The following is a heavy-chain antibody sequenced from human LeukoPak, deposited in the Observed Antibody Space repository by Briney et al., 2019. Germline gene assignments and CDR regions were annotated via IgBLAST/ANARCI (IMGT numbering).Heavy chain of an antibody. CDR3: ARDVHDYGGNSGFDY. D-gene: IGHD4-23*01. J-gene: IGHJ4*01. CDR1: VYFFIDYY. V-gene: IGHV1-2*02. Sequence: ASVKVSFTASVYFFIDYYMHWVRQAPGQGLEWMGWINPSSGDANYAQKFQGRVTITSDTSISTAYLELNRLRADDTAIYFCARDVHDYGGNSGFDYWGQGSLVIVSS. CDR2: INPSSGDA.